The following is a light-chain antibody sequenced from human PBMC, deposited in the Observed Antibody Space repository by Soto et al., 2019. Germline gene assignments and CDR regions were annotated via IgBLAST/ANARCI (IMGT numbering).Light chain of an antibody. CDR3: SSIRSASTWV. J-gene: IGLJ3*02. V-gene: IGLV2-14*01. CDR2: EVS. CDR1: SSDVGGYKY. Sequence: QSALTQPASVSGSPGQSITISCTGTSSDVGGYKYVSWYQHYPGKVPKLIIYEVSNRPSGVSNRFSGSKSGNTASLTISGLQAEDEADYYCSSIRSASTWVFGGGTKLTVL.